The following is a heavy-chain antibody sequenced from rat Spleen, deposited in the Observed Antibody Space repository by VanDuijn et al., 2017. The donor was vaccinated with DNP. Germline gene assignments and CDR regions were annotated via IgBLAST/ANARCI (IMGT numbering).Heavy chain of an antibody. J-gene: IGHJ3*01. Sequence: EVQLVESGGGLVQPGRSLKLSCAASGFTFSAYYMAWVRQAPTKGLEWVASITNSGGSTYYRDSVKGRFTISRDDAKSTLYLQMDSLRSEDTATYYCTTGGNNPFPYWGQGTLVTVSS. CDR3: TTGGNNPFPY. V-gene: IGHV5-20*01. CDR2: ITNSGGST. D-gene: IGHD1-10*01. CDR1: GFTFSAYY.